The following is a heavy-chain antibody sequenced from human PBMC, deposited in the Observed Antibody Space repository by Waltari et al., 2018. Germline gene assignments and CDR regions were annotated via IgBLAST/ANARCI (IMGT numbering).Heavy chain of an antibody. D-gene: IGHD3-3*01. CDR3: ARAARYDFWSGYYDNWFDP. CDR2: IYYSGST. J-gene: IGHJ5*02. Sequence: QAQLQESGPGLVKPSETLSLTCTVSGGSISSYYWSWIRQPPGKGLEWIGYIYYSGSTNYNPSLKSRVTISVDTSKNQFSLKLSSVTAADTAVYYCARAARYDFWSGYYDNWFDPWGQGTLVTVSS. CDR1: GGSISSYY. V-gene: IGHV4-59*01.